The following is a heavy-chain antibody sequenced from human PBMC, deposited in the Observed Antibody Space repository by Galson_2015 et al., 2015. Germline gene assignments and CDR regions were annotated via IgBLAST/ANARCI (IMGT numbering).Heavy chain of an antibody. CDR3: AKSGAGYNSLGYFDL. D-gene: IGHD5-24*01. CDR1: GFTFSDYY. J-gene: IGHJ2*01. CDR2: ISTGGGTI. Sequence: SLRLSCAASGFTFSDYYMNWIRQAPGKGLEWVSYISTGGGTIYYADSVKGRFTISRDNANNSLSLQMNSLRPEDTALYHCAKSGAGYNSLGYFDLWGRGTLVTVSS. V-gene: IGHV3-11*01.